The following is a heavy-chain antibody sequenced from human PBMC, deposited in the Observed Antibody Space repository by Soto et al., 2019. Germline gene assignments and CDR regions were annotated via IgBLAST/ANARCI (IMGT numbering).Heavy chain of an antibody. J-gene: IGHJ5*02. Sequence: PSETLSLTCTVSGGSISPYYWSWIRQPPGKGLEWIGYIYYTGTTRYNPSLKSRVTTSVDTSKNQFSLKLSSVTAADTAVYYCARLGGYYQALDTWGQGTLVTV. D-gene: IGHD3-22*01. CDR2: IYYTGTT. CDR3: ARLGGYYQALDT. CDR1: GGSISPYY. V-gene: IGHV4-59*08.